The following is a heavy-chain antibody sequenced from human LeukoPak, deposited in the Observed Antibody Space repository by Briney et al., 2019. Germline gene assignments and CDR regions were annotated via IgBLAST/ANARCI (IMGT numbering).Heavy chain of an antibody. D-gene: IGHD3-16*01. V-gene: IGHV4-59*08. J-gene: IGHJ3*02. CDR1: GGSISSYY. CDR2: IYYSGST. Sequence: SETLSLTCTVSGGSISSYYWSWIRQPPGKGLEWIGHIYYSGSTNYNPSLKSRVTISVDTSKNQFSLKLSSVTAADTAVYYCARGEYGIGAFDIWGQGTMVTVSS. CDR3: ARGEYGIGAFDI.